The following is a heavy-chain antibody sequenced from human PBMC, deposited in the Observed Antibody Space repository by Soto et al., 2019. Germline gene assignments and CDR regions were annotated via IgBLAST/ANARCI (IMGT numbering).Heavy chain of an antibody. D-gene: IGHD6-19*01. CDR2: IYPGDSDT. CDR1: GYGFANYW. Sequence: EVQLVQSGAEGKKPGESLKISCEASGYGFANYWIGWVRQMPGKGLEWMGIIYPGDSDTRYGPSFQGHVTISVDKSTNTAYLQWSSLEASDTAIYYCARAPSHGWYQHFDYWGQGTLVTVSS. J-gene: IGHJ4*02. V-gene: IGHV5-51*01. CDR3: ARAPSHGWYQHFDY.